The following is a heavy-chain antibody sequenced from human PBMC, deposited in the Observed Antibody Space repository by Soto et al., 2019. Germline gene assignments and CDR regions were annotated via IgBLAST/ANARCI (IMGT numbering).Heavy chain of an antibody. CDR3: AREGWLGELLY. D-gene: IGHD3-10*01. Sequence: VQLVQSGNVVQKPGSSVKVSCKTSGFTFYSYGIIWVRKAPGQGLEWMGWISGYNGNADSAQRFRGRVNMTTDTSTATVFMEFRDLRSDDTALYFCAREGWLGELLYWGQGSLVTVS. CDR1: GFTFYSYG. CDR2: ISGYNGNA. V-gene: IGHV1-18*01. J-gene: IGHJ4*02.